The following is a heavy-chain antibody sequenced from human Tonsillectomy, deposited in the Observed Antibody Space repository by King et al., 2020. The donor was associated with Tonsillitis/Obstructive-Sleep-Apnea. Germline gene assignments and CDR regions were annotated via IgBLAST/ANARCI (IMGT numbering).Heavy chain of an antibody. V-gene: IGHV4-61*01. Sequence: QLQESGPGLVKPSETLSLTCTVSGVSVTSGSFPWSWIRQPPGKGLEWIGYIYYTGNTNYTPSLKSRVTILVDTSRNQFSLSLSSVTAADTALYYCARDGKGSGSYDYWVQGTLVTVSS. D-gene: IGHD3-10*01. CDR2: IYYTGNT. CDR1: GVSVTSGSFP. J-gene: IGHJ4*02. CDR3: ARDGKGSGSYDY.